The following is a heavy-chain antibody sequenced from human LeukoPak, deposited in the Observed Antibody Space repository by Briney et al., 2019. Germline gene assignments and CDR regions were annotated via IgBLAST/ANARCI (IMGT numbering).Heavy chain of an antibody. Sequence: GGSLRLSCAASGFTVSTNYMSWVRQTPGKGLEWVSVIYSGGSTYYADSVKGRFAISRDNSKNTLYLQMNSLRAEDTAVYYCAKGRSVAAPFYWGQGTLVTVSS. CDR2: IYSGGST. CDR3: AKGRSVAAPFY. D-gene: IGHD6-19*01. CDR1: GFTVSTNY. J-gene: IGHJ4*02. V-gene: IGHV3-53*01.